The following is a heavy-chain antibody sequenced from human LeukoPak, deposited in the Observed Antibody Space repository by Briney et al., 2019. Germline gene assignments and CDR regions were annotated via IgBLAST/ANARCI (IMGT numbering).Heavy chain of an antibody. J-gene: IGHJ6*02. CDR2: ISYDGSNK. Sequence: GRSLRLSCAASGFTFSSYAMHWVRQAPGKGLEWVAVISYDGSNKYYADSVKGRFTISRDNSKNTLYLQMNSLRAEDTAVYYCASIYCTNGVCYDYYYGMDVWGQGTTVTLSS. D-gene: IGHD2-8*01. V-gene: IGHV3-30-3*01. CDR1: GFTFSSYA. CDR3: ASIYCTNGVCYDYYYGMDV.